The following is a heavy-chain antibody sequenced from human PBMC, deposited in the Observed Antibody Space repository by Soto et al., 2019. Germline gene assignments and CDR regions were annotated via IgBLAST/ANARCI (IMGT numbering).Heavy chain of an antibody. CDR3: ARDQSMIRGVMGAFDM. Sequence: QVQLVESGGGVVQPGRSLRLSCAASGFPFNNYVMHWVRQAPGKGLEWVAVIWYDGSNKYYGDSGKGRLTISRDNTANTLDLQMNSLRAEDTAVYFCARDQSMIRGVMGAFDMWGQGTVVTVSS. CDR1: GFPFNNYV. V-gene: IGHV3-33*01. CDR2: IWYDGSNK. J-gene: IGHJ3*02. D-gene: IGHD3-10*01.